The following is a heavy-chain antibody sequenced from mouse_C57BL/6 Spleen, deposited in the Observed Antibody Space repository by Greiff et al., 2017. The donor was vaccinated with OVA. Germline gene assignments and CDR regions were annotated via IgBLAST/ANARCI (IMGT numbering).Heavy chain of an antibody. D-gene: IGHD2-5*01. V-gene: IGHV1-54*01. CDR1: GYAFTNYL. J-gene: IGHJ3*01. CDR2: INPGSGGT. CDR3: AREEDYSNLAWFAY. Sequence: QVQLKQSGAELVRPGTSVKVSCKASGYAFTNYLIEWVKQRPGQGLEWIGVINPGSGGTTYNEKFKGKATLTADKSSSTAYMQLSSLTSEDSAVYFCAREEDYSNLAWFAYWGQGTLVTVSA.